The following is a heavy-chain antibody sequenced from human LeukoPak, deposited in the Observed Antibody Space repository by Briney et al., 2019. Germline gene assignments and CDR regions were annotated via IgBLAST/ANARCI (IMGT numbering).Heavy chain of an antibody. CDR3: ARDSPSVY. D-gene: IGHD3-3*01. CDR2: ISSSSSYI. CDR1: GFTVSSNY. Sequence: GGSLRLSCAASGFTVSSNYMSWVRQAPGKGLEWVSSISSSSSYIYYADSVKGRFTISRDNAKNSLYLQMNSLRAEDTAVYYCARDSPSVYWGQGTLVTVSS. V-gene: IGHV3-21*01. J-gene: IGHJ4*02.